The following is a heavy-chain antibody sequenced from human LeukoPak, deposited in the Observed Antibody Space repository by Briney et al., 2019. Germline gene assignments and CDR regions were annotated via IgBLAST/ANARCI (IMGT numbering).Heavy chain of an antibody. D-gene: IGHD3-9*01. Sequence: PGGSLRLSCAASGFTFSSYGMHWVRQAPGKGLEWVAFIRYDGSNKYYADSVKGRLTISRDNSKNTLYLQMNSLRAEDTAVYYCAKAGAGSDDILTGLDYWGQGTLVTVSS. CDR1: GFTFSSYG. V-gene: IGHV3-30*02. J-gene: IGHJ4*02. CDR2: IRYDGSNK. CDR3: AKAGAGSDDILTGLDY.